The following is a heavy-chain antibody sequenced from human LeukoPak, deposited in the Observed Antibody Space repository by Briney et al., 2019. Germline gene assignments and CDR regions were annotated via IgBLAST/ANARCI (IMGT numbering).Heavy chain of an antibody. V-gene: IGHV1-18*01. CDR1: DHTFTSYG. J-gene: IGHJ6*03. CDR3: ARDGAYFGTYSYYYMDV. CDR2: ISAYNGNT. D-gene: IGHD2/OR15-2a*01. Sequence: ASVTVFCKASDHTFTSYGCSWVRQAPGQGLEWMGWISAYNGNTNYAQTLLGRVTITTDTSTSTAYMELRSMRSDDTAVYYCARDGAYFGTYSYYYMDVWGKGTTVTVSS.